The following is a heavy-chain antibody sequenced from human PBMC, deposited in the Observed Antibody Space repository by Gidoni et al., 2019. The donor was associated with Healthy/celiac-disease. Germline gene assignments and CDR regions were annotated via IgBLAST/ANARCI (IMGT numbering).Heavy chain of an antibody. CDR3: AKEYVDTAMVTGTYFDY. V-gene: IGHV3-23*01. D-gene: IGHD5-18*01. J-gene: IGHJ4*02. CDR2: ISGSGGST. CDR1: GFTFSSYA. Sequence: EVQLLESGGGLVQPGGSLRLSCAASGFTFSSYAMSWVRQAPGKGLEWVSAISGSGGSTYYADSVKGRFTISRDNSKNTLYLQMNSLRAEDTAVYYCAKEYVDTAMVTGTYFDYWGQGTLVTVSS.